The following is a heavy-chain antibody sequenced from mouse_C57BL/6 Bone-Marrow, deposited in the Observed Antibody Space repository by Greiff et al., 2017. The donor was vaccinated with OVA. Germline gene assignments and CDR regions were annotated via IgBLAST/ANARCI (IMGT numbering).Heavy chain of an antibody. CDR2: SRNKANDYTT. Sequence: EVNVVESGGGLVQSGRSLRLSCATSGFTFSDFYMEWVRQAPGKGLEWIAASRNKANDYTTEYSASVKGRFIVSRDTSQSILYLQMNARRAEDTAIYYCARDEGVAYWGQGTLVTVSA. CDR1: GFTFSDFY. V-gene: IGHV7-1*01. CDR3: ARDEGVAY. J-gene: IGHJ3*01.